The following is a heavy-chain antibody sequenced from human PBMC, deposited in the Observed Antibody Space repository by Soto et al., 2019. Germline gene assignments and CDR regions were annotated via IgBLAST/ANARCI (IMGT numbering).Heavy chain of an antibody. CDR1: GGSINTGDYY. CDR3: ATVPTNSFDRCGYANAFDK. CDR2: TYYTGST. D-gene: IGHD3-22*01. J-gene: IGHJ3*02. Sequence: QVQLQESGPGLVKPSQTPSLTCSVSGGSINTGDYYWSWNRQPPGKGLEWIGYTYYTGSTFHNPFLKGRRNISLDTSKNSFSLKLNSVTTADTAVYYCATVPTNSFDRCGYANAFDKWGQGTMVTVSS. V-gene: IGHV4-30-4*01.